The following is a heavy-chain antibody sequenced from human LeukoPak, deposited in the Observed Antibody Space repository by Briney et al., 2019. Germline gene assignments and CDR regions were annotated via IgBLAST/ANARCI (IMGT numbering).Heavy chain of an antibody. CDR3: ARSTDSSGYSPSGY. CDR2: IYTSGST. J-gene: IGHJ4*02. Sequence: SETLSLTCTVPGGSISSYYWSWIRQPPGKGLEWIGYIYTSGSTNYNPSLKSRVTISVDTSKNQFSLKLSSVTAADTAVYYCARSTDSSGYSPSGYWGQGTLVTVSS. D-gene: IGHD3-22*01. V-gene: IGHV4-4*09. CDR1: GGSISSYY.